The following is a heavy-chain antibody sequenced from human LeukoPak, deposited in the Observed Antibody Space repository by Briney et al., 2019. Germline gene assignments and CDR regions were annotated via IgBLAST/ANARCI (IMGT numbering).Heavy chain of an antibody. D-gene: IGHD1-26*01. V-gene: IGHV3-23*01. Sequence: AGPLRLSCAVSGFTSSSYAMSWVRQAPGKGLEWVSAISGSGGSTYYADSVKGRFTIPRDNSKNTVYLQMNSLRAEDTAVYYCAEQEGDLFDPWGQGTLVTVSS. CDR1: GFTSSSYA. CDR2: ISGSGGST. J-gene: IGHJ5*02. CDR3: AEQEGDLFDP.